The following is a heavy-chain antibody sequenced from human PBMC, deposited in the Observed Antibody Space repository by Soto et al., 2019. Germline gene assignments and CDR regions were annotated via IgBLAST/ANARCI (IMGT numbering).Heavy chain of an antibody. V-gene: IGHV1-18*01. J-gene: IGHJ6*03. D-gene: IGHD6-6*01. CDR3: ARVRQRVVYFYYYMDV. CDR1: GYTFTNYG. Sequence: QVQLLQSGAEVKKPGASVKVSCKASGYTFTNYGITWVRQAPGQGLEWMGWISAYNGDTHYTQRLQGRVTMTTDTSTSTADMELRGLRSDDTAVYYCARVRQRVVYFYYYMDVWGKGTTVTVSS. CDR2: ISAYNGDT.